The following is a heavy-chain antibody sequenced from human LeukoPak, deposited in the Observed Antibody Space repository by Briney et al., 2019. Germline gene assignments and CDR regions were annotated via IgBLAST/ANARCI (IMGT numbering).Heavy chain of an antibody. J-gene: IGHJ4*02. CDR2: INHSGST. CDR3: ARERITMVRGVIRSPIDY. V-gene: IGHV4-34*01. CDR1: GGSFSGYY. D-gene: IGHD3-10*01. Sequence: PSETLSLTCAVYGGSFSGYYWSWIRQPPGKGLGWIGEINHSGSTNYNPSLKSRVTISVDTSKNQFSLKLSSVTAADTAVYYCARERITMVRGVIRSPIDYWGQGTLVTVSS.